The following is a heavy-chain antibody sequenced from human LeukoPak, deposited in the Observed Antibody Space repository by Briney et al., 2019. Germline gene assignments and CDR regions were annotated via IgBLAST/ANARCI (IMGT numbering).Heavy chain of an antibody. Sequence: PGGSLRLSCAASGFTFSSYWMSWVRQAPGKGLEWVANIKQDGSEKYYVDSVKGRFTISRDDAKNSLYLQMNSLRGEDTAVYYCAKDSYGDYGADLDYWGQGTLVTVSS. D-gene: IGHD4-17*01. V-gene: IGHV3-7*01. CDR2: IKQDGSEK. CDR3: AKDSYGDYGADLDY. J-gene: IGHJ4*02. CDR1: GFTFSSYW.